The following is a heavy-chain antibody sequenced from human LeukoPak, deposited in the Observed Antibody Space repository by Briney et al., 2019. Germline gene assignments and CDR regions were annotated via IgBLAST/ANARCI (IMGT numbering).Heavy chain of an antibody. CDR2: IYHSGST. J-gene: IGHJ4*02. Sequence: SQTLSLTCAVSGGSISSGGYSWSWIRQPPGKGLEWIGYIYHSGSTYYNPSLKSRVTISVDTSKNQFSLKLSSVTAADTAVYYCARVMGTTSSVFDYWGQGIQVTVSS. CDR3: ARVMGTTSSVFDY. V-gene: IGHV4-30-2*01. D-gene: IGHD1-26*01. CDR1: GGSISSGGYS.